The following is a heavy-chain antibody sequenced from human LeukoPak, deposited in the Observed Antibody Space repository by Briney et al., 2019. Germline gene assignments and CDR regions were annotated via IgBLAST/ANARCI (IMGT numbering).Heavy chain of an antibody. CDR1: GFTFSSYA. D-gene: IGHD3-9*01. CDR2: ISGSGGST. CDR3: AKTLPYDILTGSYDY. J-gene: IGHJ4*02. Sequence: GGSLRLSCAASGFTFSSYAVSWVRQAPGKGLEWVSAISGSGGSTYYADSVEGRFTISRDNSKNTLYLQMNSLRAEDTAVYYCAKTLPYDILTGSYDYWGQGTLVTVSS. V-gene: IGHV3-23*01.